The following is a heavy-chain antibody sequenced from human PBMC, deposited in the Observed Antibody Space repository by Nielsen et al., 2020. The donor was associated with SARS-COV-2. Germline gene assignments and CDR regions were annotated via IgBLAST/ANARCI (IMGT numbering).Heavy chain of an antibody. Sequence: SQTLSLTCAVSGGSLSSGGYSWSWIRQPPGKGLEWIGYIYHSGRTYYNPSLKSRVTISVDRSKNQFSLKLSPVTAADTAVYYCARGGRITFGGADDAFDIWGQGTMVTVSS. J-gene: IGHJ3*02. CDR1: GGSLSSGGYS. CDR2: IYHSGRT. CDR3: ARGGRITFGGADDAFDI. D-gene: IGHD3-16*01. V-gene: IGHV4-30-2*01.